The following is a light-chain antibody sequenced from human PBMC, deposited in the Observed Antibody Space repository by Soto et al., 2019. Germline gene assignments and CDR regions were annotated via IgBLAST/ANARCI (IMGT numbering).Light chain of an antibody. CDR2: EVS. CDR3: SSYAGSNNFVV. V-gene: IGLV2-8*01. J-gene: IGLJ2*01. CDR1: SSDVGGDHY. Sequence: QSVLTQPPSASGSPGQSVTISCTGTSSDVGGDHYVSWYQQHPGKAPKLMIYEVSKRPSGVPDRFSGSKSGNTASLTVSGLQAEDEADYYCSSYAGSNNFVVFGGGTKVTVL.